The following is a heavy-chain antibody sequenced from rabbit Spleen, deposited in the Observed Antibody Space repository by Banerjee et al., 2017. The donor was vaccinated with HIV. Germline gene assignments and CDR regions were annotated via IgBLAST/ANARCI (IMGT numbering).Heavy chain of an antibody. CDR1: GFSFSSRDY. V-gene: IGHV1S45*01. Sequence: QEQLEESGGDLVKPEGSLTLTCTASGFSFSSRDYMCWVRQAPGKGLEWIACTAGGRSTFTYYASWPKGRFTISKTSSTTVTLQMTSLTAADTATYFCARDLTGVIGWNFSLWGPGTLVTVS. CDR2: TAGGRSTFT. D-gene: IGHD1-1*01. J-gene: IGHJ4*01. CDR3: ARDLTGVIGWNFSL.